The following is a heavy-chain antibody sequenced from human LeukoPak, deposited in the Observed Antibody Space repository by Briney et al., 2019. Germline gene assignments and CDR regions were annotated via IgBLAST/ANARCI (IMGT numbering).Heavy chain of an antibody. D-gene: IGHD3-10*01. J-gene: IGHJ4*02. Sequence: PGGSLRLSCAASGFTFSNAWMSWVRQAPGKGLEWVGRIKSKTDGGTTDYAAPVKGRFTISRDDSKNTLYLQMNSLKTVDTAVYYCTTNDGSGSYYSYNFDYWGQGTLVTVSS. CDR2: IKSKTDGGTT. CDR3: TTNDGSGSYYSYNFDY. CDR1: GFTFSNAW. V-gene: IGHV3-15*01.